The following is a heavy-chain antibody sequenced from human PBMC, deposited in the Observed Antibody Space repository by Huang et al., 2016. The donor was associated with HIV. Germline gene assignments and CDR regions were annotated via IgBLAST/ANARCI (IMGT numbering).Heavy chain of an antibody. V-gene: IGHV3-48*01. Sequence: EVQLVESGGALVQPGGSLKLSCVVSGFDFSKYRMNWVRQAPGKGVKWVSYISGTSSNIYDADSVKGRFTSSRDNAKNSVFLQMRSLRAEDTALYYCARTEMEYYYGSSGYYPDYWGQGTQVTVSS. CDR3: ARTEMEYYYGSSGYYPDY. CDR1: GFDFSKYR. CDR2: ISGTSSNI. J-gene: IGHJ4*02. D-gene: IGHD3-22*01.